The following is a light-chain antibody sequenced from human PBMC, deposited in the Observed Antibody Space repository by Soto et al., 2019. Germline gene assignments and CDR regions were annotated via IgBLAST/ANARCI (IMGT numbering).Light chain of an antibody. CDR2: DAS. V-gene: IGKV1-17*01. Sequence: EIQMTQSPSSLSASVGDRVTITCRASQGIRNDLVWYQQKPGKAPKRLIYDASSLQSGVPSRFSGSGSGTEFTLTISSLQPEDFATYFCLQHNTYIGTWTFGQGTKVDIK. CDR3: LQHNTYIGTWT. CDR1: QGIRND. J-gene: IGKJ1*01.